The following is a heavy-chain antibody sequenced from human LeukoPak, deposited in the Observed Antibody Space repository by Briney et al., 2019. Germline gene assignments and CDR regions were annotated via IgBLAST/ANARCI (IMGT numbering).Heavy chain of an antibody. D-gene: IGHD2-2*01. V-gene: IGHV1-2*02. CDR3: ARDDSRGVVPAAPNWFDP. J-gene: IGHJ5*02. CDR1: VCTFTGYY. Sequence: ASVNVSCKSSVCTFTGYYMHWVRQAPGRGVEWMGWMNPNSGGRNYAQKFQGRVTMTRDTSISTAYMELSRLRSDDTAVYYCARDDSRGVVPAAPNWFDPWGQGTLVTVSS. CDR2: MNPNSGGR.